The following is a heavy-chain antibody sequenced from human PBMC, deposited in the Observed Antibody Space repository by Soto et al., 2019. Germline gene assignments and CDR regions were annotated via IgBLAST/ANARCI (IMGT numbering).Heavy chain of an antibody. Sequence: QLQLQESGPGLLKPSETLSLTCTVSGGSISSSSYYWGWIRQPPGKGLEWIWSIYYSGSTYYNPSLKSRVTISVDTSRNQFSLKVSSVTAADTAVYYCARYRTIFGVVTPFGYWGQGTLVTVSS. J-gene: IGHJ4*02. V-gene: IGHV4-39*01. CDR2: IYYSGST. CDR1: GGSISSSSYY. CDR3: ARYRTIFGVVTPFGY. D-gene: IGHD3-3*01.